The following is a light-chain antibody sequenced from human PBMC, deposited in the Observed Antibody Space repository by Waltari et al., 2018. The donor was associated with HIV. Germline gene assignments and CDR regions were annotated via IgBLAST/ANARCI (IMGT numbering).Light chain of an antibody. CDR3: QQYVATPWS. J-gene: IGKJ1*01. CDR1: QSVLSSSNDKNY. Sequence: DVVMTQSPDSLAVSLGDRATIDCKSSQSVLSSSNDKNYLAWYQQKPGQPPKLLFYWASTRESGVPDRFSGSGSGTDFTLTINSLQAEDVAVYFCQQYVATPWSFGQGTKLEIK. CDR2: WAS. V-gene: IGKV4-1*01.